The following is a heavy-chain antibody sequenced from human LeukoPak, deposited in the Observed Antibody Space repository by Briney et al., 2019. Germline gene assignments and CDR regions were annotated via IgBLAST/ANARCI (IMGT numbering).Heavy chain of an antibody. J-gene: IGHJ4*02. D-gene: IGHD3-10*01. CDR2: IYSSGST. Sequence: SETLSLTCTVSGGSISSHYWSLIPQHARKGLEWDGYIYSSGSTNYNPSLKSRVTLSVDPSKHPFSLKLSAVTAADTAVYYCARLWKGLWFGELLMHFDYWGQGTLVTVSS. CDR1: GGSISSHY. CDR3: ARLWKGLWFGELLMHFDY. V-gene: IGHV4-59*11.